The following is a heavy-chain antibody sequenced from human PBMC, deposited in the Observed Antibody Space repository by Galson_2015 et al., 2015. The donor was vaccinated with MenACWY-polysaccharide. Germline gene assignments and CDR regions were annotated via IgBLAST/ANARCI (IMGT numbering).Heavy chain of an antibody. D-gene: IGHD2-15*01. Sequence: SLRLSCAASGFSFSRYGMHWVRQAPGKGLEWLAVISYDGSTKENADFVNGRFTISRDTSNNTVYRQMNILRVEDEAMYFCAKGVDDIVVINWFDPWGQGTRVTVSS. V-gene: IGHV3-30*18. CDR3: AKGVDDIVVINWFDP. J-gene: IGHJ5*02. CDR2: ISYDGSTK. CDR1: GFSFSRYG.